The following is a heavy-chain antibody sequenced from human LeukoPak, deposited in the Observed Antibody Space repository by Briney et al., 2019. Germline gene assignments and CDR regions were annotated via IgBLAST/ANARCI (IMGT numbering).Heavy chain of an antibody. Sequence: GASLKISCKCSGYSFTSYWIGWVREMRGKGVVGTGIMYPGDSAARYSPSFQGQVTISADKSVSTAYLQRSSLKASDTAMYYFARRGDYYFDYWGQGTLVTVPS. J-gene: IGHJ4*02. CDR3: ARRGDYYFDY. V-gene: IGHV5-51*01. D-gene: IGHD2-21*02. CDR2: MYPGDSAA. CDR1: GYSFTSYW.